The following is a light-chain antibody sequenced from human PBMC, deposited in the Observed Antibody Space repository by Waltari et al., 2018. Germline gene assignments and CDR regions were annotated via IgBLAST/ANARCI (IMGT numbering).Light chain of an antibody. CDR2: LDD. J-gene: IGLJ2*01. CDR3: AGWDDSLTGVV. CDR1: TSNIGTTY. Sequence: QSVLTQPPSLSGTPGQRVPISCSGRTSNIGTTYVFWYQQFPGRAPKLLIYLDDHRPSGVPDRFSASKSGSSASLTISGLRPEDEATYHCAGWDDSLTGVVFGGGTKLTV. V-gene: IGLV1-47*01.